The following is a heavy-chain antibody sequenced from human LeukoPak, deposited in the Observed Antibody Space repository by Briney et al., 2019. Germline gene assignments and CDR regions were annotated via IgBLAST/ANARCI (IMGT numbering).Heavy chain of an antibody. CDR2: ISSSSSYI. Sequence: GGSLRLSCAASGFTFSSYSMNWVRQAPGKGLEWVSSISSSSSYIYYADSVKGRFTISRDNAKNTVYLQMNSLRAEDTAVYYCARDTYYYNSSTFYHYYYGMDVWGQGTTVTVSS. D-gene: IGHD2/OR15-2a*01. CDR1: GFTFSSYS. J-gene: IGHJ6*02. V-gene: IGHV3-21*01. CDR3: ARDTYYYNSSTFYHYYYGMDV.